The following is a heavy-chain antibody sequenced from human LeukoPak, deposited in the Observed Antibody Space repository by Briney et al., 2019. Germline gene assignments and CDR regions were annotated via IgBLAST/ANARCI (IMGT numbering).Heavy chain of an antibody. D-gene: IGHD5-18*01. CDR3: AKDAGYTPRKINFDY. CDR2: ISGSGGST. CDR1: GFTFSSYG. J-gene: IGHJ4*02. Sequence: GGSLRLSCAASGFTFSSYGMSWVRQAPGKGLEWVSAISGSGGSTYYADSVKGRFTISRDNSKNTLYLQMNSLRAEDTAVYYCAKDAGYTPRKINFDYWGQGTLVTVSS. V-gene: IGHV3-23*01.